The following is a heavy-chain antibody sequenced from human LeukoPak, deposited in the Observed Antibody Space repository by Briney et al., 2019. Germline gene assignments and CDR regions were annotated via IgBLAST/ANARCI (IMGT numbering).Heavy chain of an antibody. CDR1: GFSFSVYS. D-gene: IGHD3-16*01. CDR2: VISTGDNT. J-gene: IGHJ4*02. Sequence: PGGSLRLSCAASGFSFSVYSMSWVRQAPGKGLEWVSSVISTGDNTYYANSVKGRFTISRDNSKNTLYLQMNSLKSEDTAVYYCAKGGRLVDYWGQGTLVTVSS. CDR3: AKGGRLVDY. V-gene: IGHV3-23*01.